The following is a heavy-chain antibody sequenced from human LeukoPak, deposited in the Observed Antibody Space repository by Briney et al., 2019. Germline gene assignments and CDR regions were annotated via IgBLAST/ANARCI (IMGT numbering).Heavy chain of an antibody. V-gene: IGHV3-30-3*01. CDR1: GFTFSSYA. J-gene: IGHJ4*02. CDR3: ARVFMSGEFDY. CDR2: ISYDGSNK. D-gene: IGHD3-16*01. Sequence: GRSLRFSCAASGFTFSSYAMHWVRQAPGKGLEWVAVISYDGSNKYYADSVKGRFTISRDNSKNTLYLQMNSLRAEDTAVYYCARVFMSGEFDYWGQGTLVTVSS.